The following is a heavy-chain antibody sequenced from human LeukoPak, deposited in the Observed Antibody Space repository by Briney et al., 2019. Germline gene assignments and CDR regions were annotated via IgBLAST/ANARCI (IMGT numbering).Heavy chain of an antibody. V-gene: IGHV4-59*01. Sequence: SETLSLTCTVSGGSISSYYWSWIRQPPGKGLEWIGYIYYSGSTNYNPSLKSRVTISVDTSKNQFSLKLSSVTAADTAVYYCARGAAHSSTRWFDPWGQGTLVTVSS. CDR1: GGSISSYY. CDR2: IYYSGST. CDR3: ARGAAHSSTRWFDP. J-gene: IGHJ5*02. D-gene: IGHD6-13*01.